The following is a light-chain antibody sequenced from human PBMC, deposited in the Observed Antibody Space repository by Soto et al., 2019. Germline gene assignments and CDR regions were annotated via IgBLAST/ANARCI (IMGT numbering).Light chain of an antibody. CDR2: EAS. J-gene: IGLJ2*01. V-gene: IGLV2-23*02. CDR3: SSYAGVSTFVL. Sequence: QSALTQPASVSGSPGQSITVSCTGTSSDVGCYNLVSWYQQHPGKAPKLMIYEASKRPSGVSNRFSGSKSCNTASLTISGLQAEDEAEYFCSSYAGVSTFVLFGGGTKLTVL. CDR1: SSDVGCYNL.